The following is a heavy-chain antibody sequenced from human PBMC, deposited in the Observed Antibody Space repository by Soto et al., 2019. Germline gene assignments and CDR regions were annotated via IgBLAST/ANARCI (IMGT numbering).Heavy chain of an antibody. CDR2: INNDGSGT. D-gene: IGHD4-4*01. Sequence: PGGSLRLSCAASGFTFSNYWMQWVRLVPGKGLEWASRINNDGSGTTYADSVKGRFTISRDNAKNMLYLQMNSLRVEDTAVYYCTRRNRPSYTSDYWGQGILVTVSS. V-gene: IGHV3-74*01. CDR1: GFTFSNYW. J-gene: IGHJ4*02. CDR3: TRRNRPSYTSDY.